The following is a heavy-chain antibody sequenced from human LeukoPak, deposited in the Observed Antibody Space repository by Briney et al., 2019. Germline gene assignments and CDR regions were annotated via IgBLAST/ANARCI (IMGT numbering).Heavy chain of an antibody. V-gene: IGHV3-21*01. J-gene: IGHJ4*02. CDR1: GFTFSSYS. D-gene: IGHD6-13*01. Sequence: GGSLRLSCAASGFTFSSYSMNWVRQAPGKGLGWVSSISSSSSYIYYADSVKGRFTISRDNAKNSLYLQMNSLRAEDTAVYYCARDQTPYSSSLYIFDYWGQGTLVTVSS. CDR2: ISSSSSYI. CDR3: ARDQTPYSSSLYIFDY.